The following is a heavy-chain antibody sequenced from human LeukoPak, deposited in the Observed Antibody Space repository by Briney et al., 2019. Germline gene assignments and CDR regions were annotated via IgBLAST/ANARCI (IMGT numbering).Heavy chain of an antibody. D-gene: IGHD3-16*01. Sequence: GGSLRLSCAASGFTFSQFWMQWARQSPGKGPVWVSRISPDGDITHNADSVKGRFTISRDNARNTLYLQITSLGVEDTAVYFCARDMWGTFDYWGQGALVTVSS. CDR2: ISPDGDIT. J-gene: IGHJ4*02. CDR1: GFTFSQFW. CDR3: ARDMWGTFDY. V-gene: IGHV3-74*01.